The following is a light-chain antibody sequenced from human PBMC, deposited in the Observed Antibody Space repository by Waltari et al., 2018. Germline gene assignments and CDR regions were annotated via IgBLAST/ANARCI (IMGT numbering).Light chain of an antibody. CDR3: QHYVRLPAT. Sequence: EIVLTQSPGTLSSSPGERVTLSCRASQSVRGSLAWYQQKAGQAPRLLIYGASSRATGIPDRFSGSGSGTDFSLTISRLEPEDFTVYYCQHYVRLPATFGQGTKVEI. V-gene: IGKV3-20*01. CDR2: GAS. CDR1: QSVRGS. J-gene: IGKJ1*01.